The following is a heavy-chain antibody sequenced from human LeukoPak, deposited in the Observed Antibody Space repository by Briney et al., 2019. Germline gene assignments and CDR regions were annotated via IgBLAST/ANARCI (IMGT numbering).Heavy chain of an antibody. CDR1: GVSISSDY. CDR2: IYYTGGT. J-gene: IGHJ4*02. V-gene: IGHV4-59*08. Sequence: SETLCLTCTVSGVSISSDYRTWIRQPPGKGLEYVAYIYYTGGTNYNPSLKSRVTRSVDTSKNQFSLKLSSVTAADTAVYFCAKYGNSGWVIDNWGQGTRVRVSS. CDR3: AKYGNSGWVIDN. D-gene: IGHD6-19*01.